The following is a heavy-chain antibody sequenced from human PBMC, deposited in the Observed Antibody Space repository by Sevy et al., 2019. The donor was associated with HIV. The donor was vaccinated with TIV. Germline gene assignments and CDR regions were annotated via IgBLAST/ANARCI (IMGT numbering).Heavy chain of an antibody. CDR2: IYPGDSDT. J-gene: IGHJ4*02. Sequence: GEALKISCKGSGYSFTSYWIGWVRQMPGKGLEWMGIIYPGDSDTRYSPSFQGQVTISADKSISTAYLQWSSLKASDTAMYYCARRRGRGYYDSSGYYYLDYWGQGTLVTVSS. V-gene: IGHV5-51*01. CDR1: GYSFTSYW. D-gene: IGHD3-22*01. CDR3: ARRRGRGYYDSSGYYYLDY.